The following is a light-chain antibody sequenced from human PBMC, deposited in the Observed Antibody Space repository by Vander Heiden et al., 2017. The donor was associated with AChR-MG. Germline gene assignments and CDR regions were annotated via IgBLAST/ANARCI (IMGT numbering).Light chain of an antibody. CDR1: SSHLGSNY. J-gene: IGLJ2*01. CDR3: AAWDDSLSGYVV. V-gene: IGLV1-47*01. Sequence: QSVLTQPPSASGTPGQRVTISCSGSSSHLGSNYVYWYQQLPGTAPKLLIYRNNQRPSGVPDRFSGSKSGTSASLAISGLRSEDEADYYCAAWDDSLSGYVVFGGGTKLTVL. CDR2: RNN.